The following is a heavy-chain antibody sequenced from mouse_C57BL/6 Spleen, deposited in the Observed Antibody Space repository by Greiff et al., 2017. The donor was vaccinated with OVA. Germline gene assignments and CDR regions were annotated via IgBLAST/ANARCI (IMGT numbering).Heavy chain of an antibody. CDR1: GYSFTGYY. J-gene: IGHJ4*01. Sequence: EVKLVESGPELVKPGASVKISCKASGYSFTGYYMNWVKQSPEKSLEWIGEINPSTGGTTYNQKFKAKATLTVDKSSSTAYMQLKSLTSEDSAVYYCARSELGRDYYAMDYWGQGTSVTVSS. V-gene: IGHV1-42*01. CDR2: INPSTGGT. D-gene: IGHD4-1*01. CDR3: ARSELGRDYYAMDY.